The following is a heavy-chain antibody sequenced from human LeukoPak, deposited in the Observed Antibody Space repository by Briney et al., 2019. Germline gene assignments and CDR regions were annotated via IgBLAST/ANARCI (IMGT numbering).Heavy chain of an antibody. V-gene: IGHV4-39*01. J-gene: IGHJ4*02. D-gene: IGHD2-21*01. CDR3: ASILSMSGLPNDY. Sequence: PSETLSLTCTVSGGSISSGSYYWSWIRQPAGKGLEWIGSIYYSGSTYYNPSLKSRVTISVDTSKNQFSLKLSSVTAADTAVYYCASILSMSGLPNDYWGQGTLVTVSS. CDR2: IYYSGST. CDR1: GGSISSGSYY.